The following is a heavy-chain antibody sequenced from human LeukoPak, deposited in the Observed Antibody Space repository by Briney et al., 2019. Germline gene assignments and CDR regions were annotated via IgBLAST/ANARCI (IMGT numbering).Heavy chain of an antibody. CDR3: ARDKRDYSDYDYYYGMDV. V-gene: IGHV1-18*01. D-gene: IGHD4-11*01. CDR1: GGTFSSYA. CDR2: ISAYSDNT. Sequence: ASVKVSCKASGGTFSSYAISWVRQAPGQGLEWMGWISAYSDNTNYAQKVRGRVTMTTDKSTNTAYMELRSLRSDDAAVYYCARDKRDYSDYDYYYGMDVWGQGTTVTVSS. J-gene: IGHJ6*02.